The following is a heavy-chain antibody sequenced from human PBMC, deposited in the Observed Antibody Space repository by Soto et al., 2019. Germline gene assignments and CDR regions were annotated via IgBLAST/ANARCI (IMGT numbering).Heavy chain of an antibody. V-gene: IGHV5-51*01. CDR2: IYPGDSDT. CDR3: ARQPIYYYDSSGYYLGPYYYYGMDV. D-gene: IGHD3-22*01. J-gene: IGHJ6*02. CDR1: GYSFTSYW. Sequence: PGESLKFSCKGSGYSFTSYWIGWVRQMPGKGLEWMGIIYPGDSDTRYSPSFQGQVTISADKSISTAYLQWSSLKASDTAMYYCARQPIYYYDSSGYYLGPYYYYGMDVWGQGTTVTVSS.